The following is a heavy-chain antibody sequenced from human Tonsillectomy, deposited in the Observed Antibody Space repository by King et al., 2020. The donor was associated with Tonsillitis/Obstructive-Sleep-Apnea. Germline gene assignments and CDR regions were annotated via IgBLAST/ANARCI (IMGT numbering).Heavy chain of an antibody. Sequence: QFFAEVKKPGASVKVSCKASGYTFTANYIHWVRQAPGQGLEWLGIINPSDNITTYAQRFQGRVTMTSDTSTSTVNLELSSLRSADTAVYYCVRDDKDGRHLDYWGQGSLVTVSS. J-gene: IGHJ4*02. CDR3: VRDDKDGRHLDY. CDR2: INPSDNIT. D-gene: IGHD2-15*01. CDR1: GYTFTANY. V-gene: IGHV1-46*01.